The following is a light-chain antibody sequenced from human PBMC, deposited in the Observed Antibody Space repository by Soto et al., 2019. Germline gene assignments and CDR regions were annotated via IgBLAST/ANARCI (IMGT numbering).Light chain of an antibody. Sequence: IQRSQSHTFLSASVGDRVTMTCRASQGIGDALGWYQQKPGKAPKRLIYAASTLQSGVPSRFSGSGSGTEFTLTISSLQPEDFATYYCLQHNSYPPPFGQGARLEIK. V-gene: IGKV1-17*01. CDR3: LQHNSYPPP. CDR2: AAS. J-gene: IGKJ5*01. CDR1: QGIGDA.